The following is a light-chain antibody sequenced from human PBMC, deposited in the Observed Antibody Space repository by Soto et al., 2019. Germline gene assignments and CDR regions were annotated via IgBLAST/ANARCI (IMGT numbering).Light chain of an antibody. V-gene: IGKV1-5*03. Sequence: DIHMARSPSTLSSSLVDRVTVTLRASQSISSWLAWYQQKPGKAPKLLMYKASILESGVPARFSGSGSGTDFTLTISRLEPEDFAVYYCQQYGNSAWTFGQGTKVDIK. CDR2: KAS. CDR1: QSISSW. CDR3: QQYGNSAWT. J-gene: IGKJ1*01.